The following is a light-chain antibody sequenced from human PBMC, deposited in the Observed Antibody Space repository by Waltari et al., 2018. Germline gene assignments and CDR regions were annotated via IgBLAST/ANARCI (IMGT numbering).Light chain of an antibody. CDR1: SSDVGSYNL. Sequence: QYALTQPASVSGSPGQSITISCTGTSSDVGSYNLVSWYQQQPGKAPKLMIYEGSKRPSGVSNRFSGSKSGNTASLTISGLQAEDEADYYCCSYAGSSTPRVFGGGTKLTVL. V-gene: IGLV2-23*01. J-gene: IGLJ3*02. CDR3: CSYAGSSTPRV. CDR2: EGS.